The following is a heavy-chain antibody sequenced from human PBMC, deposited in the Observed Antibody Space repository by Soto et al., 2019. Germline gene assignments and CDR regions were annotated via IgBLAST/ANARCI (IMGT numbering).Heavy chain of an antibody. V-gene: IGHV4-59*01. J-gene: IGHJ4*02. D-gene: IGHD6-13*01. CDR2: VYYTGTT. CDR1: GGSISSYF. CDR3: ARDLGAVPRAFDY. Sequence: QVQLQESGPGLLKPSETLSLTCTVSGGSISSYFYIWVRQPPGKGLEWIGSVYYTGTTDYNPSLKSRVTISVDTSKTQFSLTLRSVTAADTAVYYCARDLGAVPRAFDYWGRGTLVTVSS.